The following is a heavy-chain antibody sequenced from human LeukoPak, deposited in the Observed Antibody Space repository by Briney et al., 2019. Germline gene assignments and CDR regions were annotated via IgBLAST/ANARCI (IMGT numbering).Heavy chain of an antibody. D-gene: IGHD6-6*01. J-gene: IGHJ6*03. CDR2: INAYNGNT. CDR3: ARSYPGVAARLTMDV. CDR1: GYAFTSYG. V-gene: IGHV1-18*01. Sequence: ASVKVSCKASGYAFTSYGISWVRQAPGQGLEWMGWINAYNGNTNYVQKFQGGVTMTTDTSTSTVHMELRSLRSDDTAVYYCARSYPGVAARLTMDVWGKGATVTVSS.